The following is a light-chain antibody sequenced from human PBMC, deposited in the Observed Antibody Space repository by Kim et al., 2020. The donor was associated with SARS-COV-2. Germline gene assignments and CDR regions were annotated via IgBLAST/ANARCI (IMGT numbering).Light chain of an antibody. V-gene: IGKV3-15*01. CDR2: RAS. J-gene: IGKJ5*01. CDR3: QQYDDWPPIT. CDR1: QSVGSD. Sequence: SPGERVTLSCRASQSVGSDLAWYQLKPGQAPRLLIYRASTRATGIPVRFSGSGSGTKFTLTISSLQSEDFAVYYCQQYDDWPPITFGQGTRLEIK.